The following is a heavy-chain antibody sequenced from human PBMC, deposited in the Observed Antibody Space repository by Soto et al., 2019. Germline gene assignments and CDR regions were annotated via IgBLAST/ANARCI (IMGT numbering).Heavy chain of an antibody. V-gene: IGHV1-69*01. J-gene: IGHJ4*02. CDR3: ASSYGTNWYGDW. CDR2: TIPVSGTA. D-gene: IGHD6-13*01. CDR1: GGTFNNYA. Sequence: QVQLVQSGAEVKKPGSSVKVSCRASGGTFNNYAVTWVRQAPGQGLEWMGGTIPVSGTANYAQQFQGRVRITADESTNTVYMELSSLRSEDTAMYYCASSYGTNWYGDWWGQGTLVTVSS.